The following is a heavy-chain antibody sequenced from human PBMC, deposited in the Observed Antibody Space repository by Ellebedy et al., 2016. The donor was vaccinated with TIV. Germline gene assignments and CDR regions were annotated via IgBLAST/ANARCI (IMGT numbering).Heavy chain of an antibody. V-gene: IGHV4-34*01. CDR2: INHSGST. Sequence: SETLSLTXAVYGGSFSGYYWSWIRQPPGKGLEWIGEINHSGSTNYNPSLKSRVTISVDTSKNQFSLKLSSVTAADTAVYYCARRSGYNWSRYGMDVWGQGTTVTVSS. J-gene: IGHJ6*02. CDR1: GGSFSGYY. D-gene: IGHD1-1*01. CDR3: ARRSGYNWSRYGMDV.